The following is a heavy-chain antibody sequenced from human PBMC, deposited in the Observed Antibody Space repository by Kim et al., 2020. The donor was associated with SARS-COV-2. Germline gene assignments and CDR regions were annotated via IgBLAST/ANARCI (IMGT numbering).Heavy chain of an antibody. CDR3: AKEFLYYYDSSGHGWFDP. CDR1: GYTFTSYA. J-gene: IGHJ5*02. D-gene: IGHD3-22*01. V-gene: IGHV7-4-1*02. CDR2: INTNTGNP. Sequence: ASVKVSCKASGYTFTSYAMNWVRQAPGQGLEWMGWINTNTGNPTYAQGFTGRFVFSLDTSVSTAYLQISSLKAEDTAVYYCAKEFLYYYDSSGHGWFDPWGQGTLVTVSS.